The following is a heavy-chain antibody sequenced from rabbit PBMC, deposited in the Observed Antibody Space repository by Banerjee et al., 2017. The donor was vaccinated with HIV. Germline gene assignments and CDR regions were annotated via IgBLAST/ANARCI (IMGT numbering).Heavy chain of an antibody. J-gene: IGHJ6*01. CDR1: GIDFSSYYY. CDR3: ARRDGGYVAYGYAYYGMDL. V-gene: IGHV1S40*01. CDR2: IYAGSSGST. D-gene: IGHD6-1*01. Sequence: QSLEESGGGLVKPGASLTLTCTASGIDFSSYYYMCWVRQVPGKGLEWIACIYAGSSGSTYYTSWAKGRFTISKTSSTTVTLQMTSLTAADTATYFCARRDGGYVAYGYAYYGMDLWGQGTLVTVS.